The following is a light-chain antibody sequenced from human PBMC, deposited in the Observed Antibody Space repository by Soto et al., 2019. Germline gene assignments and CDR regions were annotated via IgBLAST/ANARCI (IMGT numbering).Light chain of an antibody. CDR1: QSVSSSY. Sequence: EIVLTQSPGTLSLSPGERATLSCRASQSVSSSYLAWYQQKPGQAPRFLIYGASSRATGIPDRFSGSGSGTDFTLTISRLEPEDFAVYYCQQYGSSQTFGGGTKVEIK. J-gene: IGKJ4*01. V-gene: IGKV3-20*01. CDR3: QQYGSSQT. CDR2: GAS.